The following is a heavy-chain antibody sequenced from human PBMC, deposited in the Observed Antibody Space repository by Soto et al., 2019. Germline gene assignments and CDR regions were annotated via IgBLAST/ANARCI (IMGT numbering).Heavy chain of an antibody. J-gene: IGHJ4*02. CDR2: INHSGST. CDR1: GGSFSGYY. Sequence: SETLSLTCAVYGGSFSGYYWSWIRQPPGKGLEWIGEINHSGSTNYNPSLKSRVTISVDTSKNQFSLKLSSVTAADTALDYCGRALPGNLDYWGQGTLVTVSS. V-gene: IGHV4-34*01. CDR3: GRALPGNLDY. D-gene: IGHD3-10*01.